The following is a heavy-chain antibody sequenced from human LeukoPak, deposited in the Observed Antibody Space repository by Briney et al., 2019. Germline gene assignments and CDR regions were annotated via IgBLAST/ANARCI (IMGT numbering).Heavy chain of an antibody. CDR2: ISSSGSTT. Sequence: GGSLTLSCAASGFTFSDYYMSWIRPAPGKWREWVSYISSSGSTTIHADSVKGRFTISRDNAKNPLYLQMNSLRAEDTAVYYCARDYGPRPRIVGATWEGFDRWGQGTLVTVSS. D-gene: IGHD1-26*01. CDR1: GFTFSDYY. V-gene: IGHV3-11*01. CDR3: ARDYGPRPRIVGATWEGFDR. J-gene: IGHJ5*02.